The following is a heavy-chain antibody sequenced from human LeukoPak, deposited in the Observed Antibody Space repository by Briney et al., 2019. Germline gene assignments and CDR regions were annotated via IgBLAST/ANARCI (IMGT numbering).Heavy chain of an antibody. Sequence: GGSLRLSCSASGFTFSSFAMHWVRQAPGKGLEYVSAISSDGGSTYYADSVKGRFTISRDNSKNTLNLQMSSLRPEDTAVYYSVPLEGDAFDIWGQGRMVTVSS. D-gene: IGHD1-1*01. CDR2: ISSDGGST. J-gene: IGHJ3*02. V-gene: IGHV3-64D*06. CDR3: VPLEGDAFDI. CDR1: GFTFSSFA.